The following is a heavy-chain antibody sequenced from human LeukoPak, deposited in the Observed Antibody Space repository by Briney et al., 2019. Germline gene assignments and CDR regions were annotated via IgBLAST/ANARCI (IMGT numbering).Heavy chain of an antibody. CDR2: ISANKGNR. V-gene: IGHV1-18*01. CDR1: GYTFTSYC. J-gene: IGHJ3*02. Sequence: ASVKVSCKASGYTFTSYCISWVRQAPGQGLGWMGWISANKGNRNYAQKLQGRVTMTTDTSTSTAYMELRRLRSDDTAVYYCARDLIPGCSGGSCYRGVNAFDIWGQGTMVTVSS. D-gene: IGHD2-15*01. CDR3: ARDLIPGCSGGSCYRGVNAFDI.